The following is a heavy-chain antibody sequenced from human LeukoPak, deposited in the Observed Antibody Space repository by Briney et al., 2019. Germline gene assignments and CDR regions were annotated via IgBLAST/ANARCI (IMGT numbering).Heavy chain of an antibody. CDR2: IYYSGST. Sequence: PSETLSLTCSVSGGSIGTYYWSWIRQPPGKGLEWIGYIYYSGSTDYNPSLKGRVTISVDTSKNQFSLRLSSVTAADTAVYYCARHVGPYSPAGYWGQGTLVTVSS. J-gene: IGHJ4*02. V-gene: IGHV4-59*08. CDR1: GGSIGTYY. CDR3: ARHVGPYSPAGY. D-gene: IGHD2-15*01.